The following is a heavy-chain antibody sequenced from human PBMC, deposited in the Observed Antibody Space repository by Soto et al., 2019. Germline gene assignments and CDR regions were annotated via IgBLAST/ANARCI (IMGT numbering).Heavy chain of an antibody. D-gene: IGHD6-6*01. CDR3: ARATPSYSSSPIDAFDI. V-gene: IGHV3-21*01. CDR2: ISSSSSYI. J-gene: IGHJ3*02. CDR1: GFTFSSYS. Sequence: KPGGSLRLSCAASGFTFSSYSMNWVRQAPGKGLEWVSSISSSSSYIYYADSVKGRFTISRDNAKNSLYLQMNSLRAEDTAVYYCARATPSYSSSPIDAFDIWGQGTMVTVSS.